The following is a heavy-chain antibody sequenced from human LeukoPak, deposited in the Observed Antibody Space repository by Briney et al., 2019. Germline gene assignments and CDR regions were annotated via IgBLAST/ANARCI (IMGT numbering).Heavy chain of an antibody. CDR1: GFTFSSYS. CDR3: AKVHSTYYDFWSDTYYFDY. Sequence: GGSLRLSCAASGFTFSSYSMNWVRQAPGKGLEWVSAISGSGGSTYYADSVKGRFTISRDNSKNTLYLQMNSLRAEDTAVYYCAKVHSTYYDFWSDTYYFDYWGQGTLVTVSS. V-gene: IGHV3-23*01. CDR2: ISGSGGST. D-gene: IGHD3-3*01. J-gene: IGHJ4*02.